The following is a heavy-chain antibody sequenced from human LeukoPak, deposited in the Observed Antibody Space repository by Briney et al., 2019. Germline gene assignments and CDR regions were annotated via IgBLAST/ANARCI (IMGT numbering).Heavy chain of an antibody. D-gene: IGHD4-17*01. CDR2: ISSSGSTR. Sequence: GGSLRLSCAASGFTFSSYEMNWVRQAPGKGLEWVSYISSSGSTRYYADSVKGRFTISRDNAKNSLYLQMNSLRAEDTAAYYCVRVQTTVTTLDYWGQGTLVTVSS. CDR1: GFTFSSYE. CDR3: VRVQTTVTTLDY. V-gene: IGHV3-48*03. J-gene: IGHJ4*02.